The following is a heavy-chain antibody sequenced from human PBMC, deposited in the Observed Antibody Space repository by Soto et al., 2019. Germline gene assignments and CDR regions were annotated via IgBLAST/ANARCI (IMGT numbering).Heavy chain of an antibody. J-gene: IGHJ6*02. V-gene: IGHV5-51*01. D-gene: IGHD6-6*01. Sequence: GASLKISCKGTGYRFASYWIAWVRQMAGKGLEWMGIIYPGDSDTRYSPSFQGLVTMSVDKSTNTAYLQWSSLKASDTANYYCTRQGSSGYYYNGMDVWGQGTTVTVSS. CDR1: GYRFASYW. CDR2: IYPGDSDT. CDR3: TRQGSSGYYYNGMDV.